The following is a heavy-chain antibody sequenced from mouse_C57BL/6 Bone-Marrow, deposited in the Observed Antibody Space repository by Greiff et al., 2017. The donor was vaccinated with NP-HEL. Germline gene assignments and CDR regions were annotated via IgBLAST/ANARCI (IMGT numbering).Heavy chain of an antibody. Sequence: EVKLMESVAELVRPGASVKLSCTASGFNIKNTYMHWVKQRPEQGLEWIGRIDPANGNTKYAPKFPGKATITADTSSNTAYLQLSSLTSEDTAIYYCARAATMVTREFAYWGQGTLVTVSA. CDR1: GFNIKNTY. J-gene: IGHJ3*01. V-gene: IGHV14-3*01. CDR3: ARAATMVTREFAY. CDR2: IDPANGNT. D-gene: IGHD2-2*01.